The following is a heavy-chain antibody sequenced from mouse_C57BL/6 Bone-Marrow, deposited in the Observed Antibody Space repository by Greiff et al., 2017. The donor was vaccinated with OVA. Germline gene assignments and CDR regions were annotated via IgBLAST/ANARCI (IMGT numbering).Heavy chain of an antibody. CDR2: IRSKSNNYAT. J-gene: IGHJ1*03. V-gene: IGHV10-1*01. D-gene: IGHD1-1*01. CDR3: VGSYYGSSLEYFDV. CDR1: GFSFNTYA. Sequence: EVQLVESGGGLVQPKGSLKLSCAASGFSFNTYAMNWVRQAPGKGLEWVARIRSKSNNYATYYADSVKDRFTISRDDSESMLYLQMNNLKTEDTAMDYCVGSYYGSSLEYFDVWGTGTTVTVSS.